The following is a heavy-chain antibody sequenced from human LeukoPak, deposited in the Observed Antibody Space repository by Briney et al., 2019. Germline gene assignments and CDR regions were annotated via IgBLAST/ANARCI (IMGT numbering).Heavy chain of an antibody. CDR1: GGSISSSSYY. D-gene: IGHD1-1*01. CDR3: AGHLLLDRRLNWFDP. CDR2: IYYSGTT. J-gene: IGHJ5*02. Sequence: SETLSLTCTVSGGSISSSSYYWGWVRQPPGKGLEWIGSIYYSGTTYYNPSLKSRVTISVDTSKNQFSLKLNSVTAADTAVYYCAGHLLLDRRLNWFDPWGQGTLVTVSS. V-gene: IGHV4-39*01.